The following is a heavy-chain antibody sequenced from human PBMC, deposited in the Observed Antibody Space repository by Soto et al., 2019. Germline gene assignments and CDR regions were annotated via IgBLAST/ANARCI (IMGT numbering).Heavy chain of an antibody. CDR3: ARGRVFGVVSNYYYGMDV. CDR2: MNPNSGNT. Sequence: GASVKVSCKASGYTFTSYDINWVRQATGQGLEWMGWMNPNSGNTGYAQKFQGRVTMTRNTSISTAYMELSSLRSEDTAVYYCARGRVFGVVSNYYYGMDVWGQGTTVTVSS. D-gene: IGHD3-3*01. J-gene: IGHJ6*02. V-gene: IGHV1-8*01. CDR1: GYTFTSYD.